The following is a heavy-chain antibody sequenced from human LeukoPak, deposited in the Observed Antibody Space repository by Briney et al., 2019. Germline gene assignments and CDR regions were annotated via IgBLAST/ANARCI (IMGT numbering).Heavy chain of an antibody. CDR2: ISYDGSNK. Sequence: HSGSCLRLSCAASGFTLSSYALHWVRQAPGKGLEWVAVISYDGSNKYYADSVKGRFTISRDNSKNTLYLQMNSMRAEDTAVYYCARDFTLPYCGGDCYRGIDYWGQGTLVTVSS. CDR3: ARDFTLPYCGGDCYRGIDY. CDR1: GFTLSSYA. J-gene: IGHJ4*02. D-gene: IGHD2-21*02. V-gene: IGHV3-30*04.